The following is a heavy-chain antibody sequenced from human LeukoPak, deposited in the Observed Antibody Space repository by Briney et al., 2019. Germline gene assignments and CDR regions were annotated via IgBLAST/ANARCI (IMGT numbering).Heavy chain of an antibody. CDR3: VRDVLYYYGAERLFWFDP. J-gene: IGHJ5*02. V-gene: IGHV3-7*01. Sequence: GGSLRLSCEGSEFSFSSYWMSWVRQAPGKGLEWVAKIRQDGSEKYYVDSVKGRFTISRDNAKNSMYLLMNSLRVEDTAVYYCVRDVLYYYGAERLFWFDPWGQGTLVTVSS. D-gene: IGHD3-10*01. CDR2: IRQDGSEK. CDR1: EFSFSSYW.